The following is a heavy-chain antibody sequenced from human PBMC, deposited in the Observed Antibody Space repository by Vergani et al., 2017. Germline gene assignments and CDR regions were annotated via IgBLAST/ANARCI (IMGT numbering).Heavy chain of an antibody. Sequence: QVHLVESGGAVVQPGRSLRLSCEVSGFIFSHYGIHWVRQAPGKGLEWVGVIWYDGSNRYYADSVKGRFTISRDNSKNTVYLEMNSLRSEDTAIYYCAKDYSMRYYHDLFDQWVQGTLVTVSS. CDR2: IWYDGSNR. D-gene: IGHD3-22*01. V-gene: IGHV3-30*18. CDR1: GFIFSHYG. CDR3: AKDYSMRYYHDLFDQ. J-gene: IGHJ4*02.